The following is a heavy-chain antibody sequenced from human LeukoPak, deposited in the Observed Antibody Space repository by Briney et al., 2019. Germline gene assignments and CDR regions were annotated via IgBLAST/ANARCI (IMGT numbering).Heavy chain of an antibody. V-gene: IGHV3-7*01. Sequence: GGSLRLSCAASGFTFSSYWMSWVRQAPGKGLEWVANIKQDGSEKYYVDSVKGRFTISRDNAKNSLYLQMNSLRAEDTAVYYCARGIVVVPAAIPRLDYWGQGTLVTVSP. J-gene: IGHJ4*02. D-gene: IGHD2-2*01. CDR3: ARGIVVVPAAIPRLDY. CDR1: GFTFSSYW. CDR2: IKQDGSEK.